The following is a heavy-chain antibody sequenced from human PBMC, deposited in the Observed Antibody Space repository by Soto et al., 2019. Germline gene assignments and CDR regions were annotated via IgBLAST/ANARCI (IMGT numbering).Heavy chain of an antibody. V-gene: IGHV3-53*01. D-gene: IGHD3-3*01. CDR1: GFTVSSNY. CDR2: IYSGGST. Sequence: EVQLVESGGGLIQPGGSLRLSCAASGFTVSSNYMSWVRQAPGKGLEWVSVIYSGGSTYYADSVKGRFTISRDNSKNTLYLQMNSLRAEDTAVYYCARDLIRDLWSGYYAYYYYGMDVWGQGTTVTVSS. J-gene: IGHJ6*02. CDR3: ARDLIRDLWSGYYAYYYYGMDV.